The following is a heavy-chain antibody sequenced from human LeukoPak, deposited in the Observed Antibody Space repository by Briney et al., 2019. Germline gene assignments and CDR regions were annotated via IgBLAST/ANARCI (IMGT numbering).Heavy chain of an antibody. J-gene: IGHJ4*02. CDR3: LAISSWYYFDY. V-gene: IGHV4-38-2*01. CDR1: GYSISSGYY. CDR2: LYHSGNT. D-gene: IGHD6-13*01. Sequence: ASETLSLTCAVSGYSISSGYYWGWIRQPPGQGLAWIGSLYHSGNTYYNPSLKSRVTISVDTSMNQFSLKLRSVTAADTAVYYCLAISSWYYFDYWGQGALVTVSS.